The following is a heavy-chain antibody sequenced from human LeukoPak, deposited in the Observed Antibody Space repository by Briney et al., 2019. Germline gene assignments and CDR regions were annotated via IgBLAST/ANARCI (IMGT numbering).Heavy chain of an antibody. J-gene: IGHJ4*02. CDR1: GGTFSSYA. CDR3: ARWTTTYLDY. V-gene: IGHV1-69*04. D-gene: IGHD4-11*01. CDR2: IIPILGIA. Sequence: SVKVSCKASGGTFSSYAISWVRQAPGQGLEWMGRIIPILGIANYAQKFQGRVTMTRDTSTSTVYMELSSLRSEDSAVYYCARWTTTYLDYWGQGTLVTVSS.